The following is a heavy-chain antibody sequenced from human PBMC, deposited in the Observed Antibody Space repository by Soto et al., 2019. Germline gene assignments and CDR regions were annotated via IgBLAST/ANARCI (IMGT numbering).Heavy chain of an antibody. J-gene: IGHJ4*02. CDR1: GFTFSSYA. CDR2: VSIGGST. CDR3: AKRRGAGGHFDY. D-gene: IGHD2-15*01. Sequence: DVQLLESGGGLVQPEGSLRLSCAASGFTFSSYAMGWVRQGPGKGLEWVAVVSIGGSTHYADSVRGRFTISRDNSQNTLSLQMNSRTAEDTAVYFCAKRRGAGGHFDYWGQGALVTVSS. V-gene: IGHV3-23*01.